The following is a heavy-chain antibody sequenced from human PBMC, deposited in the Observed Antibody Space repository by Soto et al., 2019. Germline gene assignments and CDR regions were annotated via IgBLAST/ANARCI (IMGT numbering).Heavy chain of an antibody. CDR2: ISSSSSTI. V-gene: IGHV3-48*02. J-gene: IGHJ6*02. Sequence: PGGSLRLSCAASGFPFSSYSMNWVRQAPGKGLEWISYISSSSSTIYYAGSVKGRFTISRDNAKYSLSLQMTSLRDEDTAVYYCARDRSGPYYGLDVWGQGTTVTVSS. CDR1: GFPFSSYS. CDR3: ARDRSGPYYGLDV. D-gene: IGHD2-15*01.